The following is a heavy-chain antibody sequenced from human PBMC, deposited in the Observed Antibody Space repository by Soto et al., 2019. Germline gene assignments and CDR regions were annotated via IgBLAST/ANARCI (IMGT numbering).Heavy chain of an antibody. V-gene: IGHV5-51*01. CDR3: ATHGAAGGPSSLKWELLGGCYYYYYGMDV. CDR2: IYPGDSDT. D-gene: IGHD1-26*01. J-gene: IGHJ6*02. CDR1: GYSFTSYW. Sequence: GESLKISCKGSGYSFTSYWIGWVRQMPGKGLEWMGIIYPGDSDTRYSPSFQGQVTISADKSISTAYLQWSSLKASDTAMYYCATHGAAGGPSSLKWELLGGCYYYYYGMDVWGQGTTVTVSS.